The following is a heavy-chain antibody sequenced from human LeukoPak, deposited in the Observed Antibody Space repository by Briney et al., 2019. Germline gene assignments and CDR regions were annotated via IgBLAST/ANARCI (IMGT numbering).Heavy chain of an antibody. CDR1: GGSISSSSYY. Sequence: SETLSLTCTVSGGSISSSSYYWGWIRQPPGKGLEWIRSIYYSGSTYYNPSLKSRVTISVDTSKNQFSLKLSSVTAADTAVYYCARAPYGSATNNYYMDVWGKGTTVTVSS. V-gene: IGHV4-39*07. D-gene: IGHD3-10*01. CDR3: ARAPYGSATNNYYMDV. J-gene: IGHJ6*03. CDR2: IYYSGST.